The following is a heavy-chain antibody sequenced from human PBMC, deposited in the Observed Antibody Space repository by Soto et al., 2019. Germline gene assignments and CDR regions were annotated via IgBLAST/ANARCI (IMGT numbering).Heavy chain of an antibody. D-gene: IGHD3-16*01. CDR3: ARSYEALSHDY. Sequence: EVQLVESGGGLVQPGGSLRLSCAASGFTFSSYWMHWVRQAPGKGLVWVSRINSDGSSINYADSVKGRFIISRDNAKNTLRLQMNSPRAEDTAVYYCARSYEALSHDYWGQGTLVTDSS. V-gene: IGHV3-74*01. J-gene: IGHJ4*02. CDR2: INSDGSSI. CDR1: GFTFSSYW.